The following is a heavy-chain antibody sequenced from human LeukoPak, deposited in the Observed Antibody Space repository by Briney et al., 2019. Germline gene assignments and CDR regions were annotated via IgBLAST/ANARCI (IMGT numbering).Heavy chain of an antibody. CDR1: GFTFSSHW. J-gene: IGHJ5*02. V-gene: IGHV3-7*03. CDR2: IKSDGSTK. D-gene: IGHD1-1*01. CDR3: ARIGSASTNWFDP. Sequence: GGSLRLSCAASGFTFSSHWMSWVRQAPGKGLEWVANIKSDGSTKYYVDSVKGRFTISRDNAESSLYPQMNSLGAEDTAVYYCARIGSASTNWFDPWGQGTLVTVSS.